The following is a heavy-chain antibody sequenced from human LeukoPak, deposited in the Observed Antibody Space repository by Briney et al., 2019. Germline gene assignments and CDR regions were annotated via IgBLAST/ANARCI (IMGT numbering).Heavy chain of an antibody. J-gene: IGHJ4*02. CDR3: ARDGSGTWNDC. D-gene: IGHD3-10*01. Sequence: ASVKVSCKASGYTFTTYGISWVRQAPGQGLEWMGWINAYNSNTNYAQKLQGRVTMTTDTSTSTAYMELRSLRSDDSAVYYCARDGSGTWNDCWGQGTLVTVSS. CDR2: INAYNSNT. CDR1: GYTFTTYG. V-gene: IGHV1-18*01.